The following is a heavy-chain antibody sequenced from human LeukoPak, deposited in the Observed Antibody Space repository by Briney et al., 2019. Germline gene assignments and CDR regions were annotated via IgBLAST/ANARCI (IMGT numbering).Heavy chain of an antibody. J-gene: IGHJ4*02. CDR3: ARLRPNVWGSYRTLFDY. Sequence: SETQSLTCAVYGGSFSGYYWSWIRQPPGKGLEWIGEINHSGSTNYNPSLKSRVTISVDTSKNQFSLKLSSVTAADTAVYYCARLRPNVWGSYRTLFDYWGQGTLVTVSS. D-gene: IGHD3-16*02. CDR2: INHSGST. CDR1: GGSFSGYY. V-gene: IGHV4-34*01.